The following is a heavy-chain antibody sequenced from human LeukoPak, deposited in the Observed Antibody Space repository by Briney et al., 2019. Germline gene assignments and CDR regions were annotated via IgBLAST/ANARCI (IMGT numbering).Heavy chain of an antibody. CDR1: GGSISSYY. CDR3: TTMVRGAPFWYGVDV. CDR2: LHDSGIN. J-gene: IGHJ6*02. D-gene: IGHD3-10*01. Sequence: SETLSLTCTVSGGSISSYYWSWIRQPAGKGLEYIGYLHDSGINDYNPSLKSRVTISIDGSKNQFSLKLSSVTAADTAVYYCTTMVRGAPFWYGVDVWGQGTTVTVSS. V-gene: IGHV4-59*01.